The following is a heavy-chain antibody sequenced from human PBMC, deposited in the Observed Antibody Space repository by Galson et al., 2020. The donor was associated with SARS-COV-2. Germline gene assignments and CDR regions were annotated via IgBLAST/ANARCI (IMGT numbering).Heavy chain of an antibody. V-gene: IGHV3-30*01. D-gene: IGHD1-26*01. CDR3: ASGSGSYYDY. Sequence: GESLKISCAASGFTFSNYAMHWVRQAPGKGLEWVAVISYVGSDKYYADSVKGRFTISRDNSKNTLYLQVNSLRPEDTAVYYCASGSGSYYDYWGQ. CDR1: GFTFSNYA. J-gene: IGHJ4*02. CDR2: ISYVGSDK.